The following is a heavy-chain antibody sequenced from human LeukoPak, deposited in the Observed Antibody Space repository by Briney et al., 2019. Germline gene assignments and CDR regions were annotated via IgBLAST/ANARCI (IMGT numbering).Heavy chain of an antibody. D-gene: IGHD3-3*01. CDR2: IYYSGST. Sequence: SETLSLTCTVSGGSISSYYWSWIRQPPGKGLDWIGYIYYSGSTNYNPSLKSRVTISVDTSKNQFSLKLSSVTAADTAVYYCARIPIFGVVQNWFDPWGQGTLVTVSS. CDR1: GGSISSYY. CDR3: ARIPIFGVVQNWFDP. V-gene: IGHV4-59*01. J-gene: IGHJ5*02.